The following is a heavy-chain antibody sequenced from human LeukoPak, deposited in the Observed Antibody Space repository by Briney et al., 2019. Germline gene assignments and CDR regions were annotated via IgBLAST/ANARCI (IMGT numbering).Heavy chain of an antibody. V-gene: IGHV4-4*09. Sequence: AETLSLTCIVSGGSICTYYWSWIRQSPGKGLEGIGYSYVTGSTRYNPYLQSRVPISVDTARNRFFLKMSSVTAADTAVYYCASHIGGGIEAMDVWGTGTKVTVSS. CDR1: GGSICTYY. J-gene: IGHJ6*03. CDR3: ASHIGGGIEAMDV. CDR2: SYVTGST. D-gene: IGHD3-16*02.